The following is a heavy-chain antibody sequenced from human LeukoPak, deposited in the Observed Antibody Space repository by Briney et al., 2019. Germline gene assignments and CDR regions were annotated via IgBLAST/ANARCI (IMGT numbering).Heavy chain of an antibody. D-gene: IGHD3-10*01. CDR1: GGTFSSYA. CDR3: ARVMSGLGSYYMAAFDY. J-gene: IGHJ4*02. CDR2: IIPIFGTA. V-gene: IGHV1-69*13. Sequence: GASVKVSCKASGGTFSSYAISWVRQAPGQGLEWMGGIIPIFGTANYAQKFRGRVTISADESTSIAYMELSSLTSEDTAVYYCARVMSGLGSYYMAAFDYWGQGTLVTVSS.